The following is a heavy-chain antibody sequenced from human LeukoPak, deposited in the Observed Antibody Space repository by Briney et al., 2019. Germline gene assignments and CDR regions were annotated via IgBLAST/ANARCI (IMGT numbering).Heavy chain of an antibody. CDR3: ARGRAYDYVWGSYRSSFDY. J-gene: IGHJ4*02. D-gene: IGHD3-16*02. CDR1: GGPISSRPYY. Sequence: PSGTLSLTCTVSGGPISSRPYYWGWIRQPPGKGLEWLGSFSYSGSTYYKPSLKSRVTISVDTSKNQFSLKLSSMTAADTAVYYCARGRAYDYVWGSYRSSFDYWGQGTLVTVSS. V-gene: IGHV4-39*01. CDR2: FSYSGST.